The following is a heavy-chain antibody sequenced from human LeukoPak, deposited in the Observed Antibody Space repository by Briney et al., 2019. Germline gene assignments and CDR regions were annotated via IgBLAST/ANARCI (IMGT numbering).Heavy chain of an antibody. CDR3: ARASVVVTAHLDY. V-gene: IGHV1-2*02. D-gene: IGHD2-21*02. CDR1: GYTFTDYY. CDR2: INPNSGGT. Sequence: ASVKVSYKASGYTFTDYYIHWVRQAPGQGLEWMGWINPNSGGTNYAQKFQGRVTMTRDTSISTAYMELSRLRSDDTAVYYCARASVVVTAHLDYWGQGTLVTVSS. J-gene: IGHJ4*02.